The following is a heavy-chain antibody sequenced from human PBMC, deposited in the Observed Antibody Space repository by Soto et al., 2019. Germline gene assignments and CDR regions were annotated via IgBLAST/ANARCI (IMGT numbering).Heavy chain of an antibody. Sequence: QVQLVESGGGVVQPGRSLRLSCAASGFTFSSYGMHWVRQAPGKGLEWVAVISYDGSNKYYADSVKGRFTISRDNSKNTLYLQMNSLRAEDKAVYYCAKDRRLAAAGTTFDYWGQGTLVTVSS. CDR1: GFTFSSYG. V-gene: IGHV3-30*18. CDR3: AKDRRLAAAGTTFDY. CDR2: ISYDGSNK. D-gene: IGHD6-13*01. J-gene: IGHJ4*02.